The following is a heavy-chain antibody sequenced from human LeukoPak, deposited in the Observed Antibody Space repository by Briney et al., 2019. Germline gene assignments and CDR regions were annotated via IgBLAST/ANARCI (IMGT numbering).Heavy chain of an antibody. J-gene: IGHJ4*02. Sequence: ASVKVSCKASGYIFINYGITWVRQAPGQGLEWMGWISAYNGKTNFAQTFQGRVTMTTDTSTRTGYMELRSLRSDDTAVYYCARGDSGSNYVLLNYWGQGPLVTVSS. V-gene: IGHV1-18*01. D-gene: IGHD1-26*01. CDR1: GYIFINYG. CDR3: ARGDSGSNYVLLNY. CDR2: ISAYNGKT.